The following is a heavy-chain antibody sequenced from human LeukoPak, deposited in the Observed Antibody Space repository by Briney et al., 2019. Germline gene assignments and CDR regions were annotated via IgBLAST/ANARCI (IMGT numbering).Heavy chain of an antibody. V-gene: IGHV1-8*02. CDR2: MNPNSGNT. CDR1: GYTFTNVD. J-gene: IGHJ4*02. CDR3: ARAGRSMGVVSLDGY. Sequence: ASVKVSCRASGYTFTNVDINWVRQASGQGLEWMGWMNPNSGNTGYAQKFQGRVTMTRNTSISTAYMELSSLRSEDTAVYYCARAGRSMGVVSLDGYWGQGTLVTVSS. D-gene: IGHD4-23*01.